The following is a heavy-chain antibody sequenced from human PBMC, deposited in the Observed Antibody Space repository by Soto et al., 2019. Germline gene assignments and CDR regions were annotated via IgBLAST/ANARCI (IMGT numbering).Heavy chain of an antibody. CDR2: IIPILGIA. V-gene: IGHV1-69*02. D-gene: IGHD2-2*02. Sequence: QVQLVQSGAEVKKPGSSVKVSCKASGGTFSSYTISWVRQAPGQGLEWMGRIIPILGIANYAQKFQGRVTIPAYKPXSTAYMELSSLRSEDTAVYYCAMEYCSSTSCYRDYWGQGTLVTVSS. J-gene: IGHJ4*02. CDR1: GGTFSSYT. CDR3: AMEYCSSTSCYRDY.